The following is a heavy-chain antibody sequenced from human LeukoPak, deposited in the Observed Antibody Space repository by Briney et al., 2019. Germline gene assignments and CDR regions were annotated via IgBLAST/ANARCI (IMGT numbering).Heavy chain of an antibody. D-gene: IGHD2-21*02. Sequence: SVKVSCKASGGTFISYNINWVRQAPGQGLEWMGGIFPLSGTANYAQKFQGRVTITADTSTSTAYMELSSLRSEDTAVYYCARAYCGGDCYNSRGWFDPWGQGTLVTVSS. V-gene: IGHV1-69*06. J-gene: IGHJ5*02. CDR2: IFPLSGTA. CDR3: ARAYCGGDCYNSRGWFDP. CDR1: GGTFISYN.